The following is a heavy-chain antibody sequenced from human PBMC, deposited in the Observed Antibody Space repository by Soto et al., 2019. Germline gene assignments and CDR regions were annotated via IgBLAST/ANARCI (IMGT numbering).Heavy chain of an antibody. CDR1: GFTFSSYW. CDR3: ARATGADKEDY. Sequence: EVQLVESGGGLVQPGGSLRLSCAASGFTFSSYWMSWVRQAPGKGLEWVANIKEDGSERYYLDSVKGRFTISRDNAKNSLYLEMYSLRAEDTAVYYCARATGADKEDYWRQGTLVTVSS. CDR2: IKEDGSER. V-gene: IGHV3-7*04. J-gene: IGHJ4*02. D-gene: IGHD3-10*01.